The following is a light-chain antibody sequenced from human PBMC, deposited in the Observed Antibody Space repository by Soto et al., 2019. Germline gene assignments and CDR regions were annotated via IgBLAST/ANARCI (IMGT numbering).Light chain of an antibody. J-gene: IGLJ1*01. CDR2: SNN. CDR3: SSFACSTAFSYV. Sequence: QSVLTQPPSASGTPGQTVFISCSGSSSNIGGTNYAYWYQQLPGAAAKLLMHSNNLRPSGVPGRFSASKFVTAASLAISGLPSEYWPVYYCSSFACSTAFSYVFEPGTNLPAL. V-gene: IGLV1-47*02. CDR1: SSNIGGTNY.